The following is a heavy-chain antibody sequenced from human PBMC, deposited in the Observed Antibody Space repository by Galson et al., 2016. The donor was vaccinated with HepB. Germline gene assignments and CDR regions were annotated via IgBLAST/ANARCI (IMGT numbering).Heavy chain of an antibody. V-gene: IGHV2-70*04. J-gene: IGHJ6*02. CDR3: ARIPGGYQGPQYGMDV. CDR2: IDWDDDK. D-gene: IGHD1-26*01. Sequence: PALVKPTQTLTLTCTFSGFSLSTSGMRVSWIRQPPGKALEWLARIDWDDDKLYSTSLKTRLTISKDTSKNQVVLTMTNMDPVDTATYYCARIPGGYQGPQYGMDVWGQGTTVTVSS. CDR1: GFSLSTSGMR.